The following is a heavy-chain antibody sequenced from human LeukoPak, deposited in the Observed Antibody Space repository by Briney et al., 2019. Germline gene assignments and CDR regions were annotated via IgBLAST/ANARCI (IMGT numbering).Heavy chain of an antibody. CDR3: ARGTDRTWIQLWLQGY. CDR1: TSNTFTTYW. D-gene: IGHD5-18*01. CDR2: IKQDGSEK. Sequence: PGGSLRLSCTASTSNTFTTYWMNWVRQAPGKGLEWVANIKQDGSEKYYVDSVKGRFTISRDNAKNSLYLQMNSLRAEDTAVYYCARGTDRTWIQLWLQGYWGQGTLVTVSS. J-gene: IGHJ4*02. V-gene: IGHV3-7*01.